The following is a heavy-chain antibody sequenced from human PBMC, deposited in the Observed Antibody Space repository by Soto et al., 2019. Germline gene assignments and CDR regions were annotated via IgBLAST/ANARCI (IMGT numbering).Heavy chain of an antibody. D-gene: IGHD3-22*01. CDR2: ISAYNGNT. Sequence: WASVKVSCKASGYTLTSYGISWVRQAPGQGLEWMGWISAYNGNTNYAQKLQGRVTMTTDTSTSAAYMELRSLRSDDTAVYYCASGMYYYDSSGYYSSFDYWGQGTLVTVSS. CDR3: ASGMYYYDSSGYYSSFDY. J-gene: IGHJ4*02. V-gene: IGHV1-18*01. CDR1: GYTLTSYG.